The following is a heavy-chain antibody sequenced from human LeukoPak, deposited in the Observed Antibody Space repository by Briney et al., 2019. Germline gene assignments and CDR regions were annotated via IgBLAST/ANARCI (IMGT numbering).Heavy chain of an antibody. J-gene: IGHJ4*02. CDR1: GFTFSDYW. V-gene: IGHV3-7*01. CDR2: IKQDGSQR. D-gene: IGHD6-6*01. Sequence: GGSLRLSCTASGFTFSDYWMTWVRQAPGKGPEWVANIKQDGSQRYYVDSVRGRFTISRDNAKNSLFLQMNGLRAEDTAVYYCARRGGSSSRRSPIDYWGQGTLVTVSP. CDR3: ARRGGSSSRRSPIDY.